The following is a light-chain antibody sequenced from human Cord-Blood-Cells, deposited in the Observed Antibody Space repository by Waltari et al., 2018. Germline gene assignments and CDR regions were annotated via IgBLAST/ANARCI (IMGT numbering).Light chain of an antibody. CDR3: QQRSNWVT. Sequence: EIVLTQSPATLSLSPGARATLSCRASQSVSSYLAWYQQKPGQAPRLLIYDASNRATGIPARFSGSGSGTDFTLTSSSLEPEDCAVYYCQQRSNWVTFGGGTKVEIK. V-gene: IGKV3-11*01. CDR2: DAS. CDR1: QSVSSY. J-gene: IGKJ4*01.